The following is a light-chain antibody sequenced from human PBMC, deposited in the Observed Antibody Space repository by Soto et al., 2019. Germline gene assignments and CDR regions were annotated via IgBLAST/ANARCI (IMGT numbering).Light chain of an antibody. Sequence: DIQMTQSPSSLSASVGANVTMSCRASQNILTYLNWYQQNPGRAPKLLIFGASILQDGVPSRFSGIGSGTEFTLTITSLRPEDFATYFCQQTYRSPFTFGPGTKVDVK. CDR1: QNILTY. CDR2: GAS. J-gene: IGKJ3*01. V-gene: IGKV1-39*01. CDR3: QQTYRSPFT.